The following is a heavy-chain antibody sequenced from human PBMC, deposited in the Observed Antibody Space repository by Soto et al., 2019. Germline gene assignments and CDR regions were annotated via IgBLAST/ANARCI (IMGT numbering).Heavy chain of an antibody. CDR1: GYTFTTYA. D-gene: IGHD3-3*01. CDR3: TRVNTIFLNPYYSSSDLDV. V-gene: IGHV1-3*04. CDR2: INTGNGNT. Sequence: QVQLVQSGAEVKKPGASVKVSCKASGYTFTTYAIHWVRQAPGQRLEWMGWINTGNGNTEYSQTFQGRVTITRDTAASTAYRELSSRRSEDTAIYYCTRVNTIFLNPYYSSSDLDVGGKGTTVPVAS. J-gene: IGHJ6*04.